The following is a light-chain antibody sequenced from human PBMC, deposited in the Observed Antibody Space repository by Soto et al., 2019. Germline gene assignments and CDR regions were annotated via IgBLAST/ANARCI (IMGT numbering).Light chain of an antibody. CDR1: QGLKF. CDR3: QQANSFPIT. J-gene: IGKJ5*01. Sequence: DIQVTQSQSSVSASVGDTVTITCRASQGLKFLAWYQQKPGKAPRLLIYEATNLQSGVPPRFSGSGSGTDFTLTISSLQPEDFATYFCQQANSFPITFGQRTRLEI. CDR2: EAT. V-gene: IGKV1-12*01.